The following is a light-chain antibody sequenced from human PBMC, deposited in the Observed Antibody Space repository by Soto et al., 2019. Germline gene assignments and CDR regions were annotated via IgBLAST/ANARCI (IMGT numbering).Light chain of an antibody. V-gene: IGKV1D-12*01. J-gene: IGKJ3*01. CDR3: QQGNSFPFT. CDR2: AAS. CDR1: QGISNW. Sequence: DIQMTQSPSSVSASVGDRVSITCRASQGISNWLAWYQQKPGRAPKLLIYAASSLQSGVSSRFSGSGSGTDVTLTISRLQPEDFATYYCQQGNSFPFTFGPGTKVDIK.